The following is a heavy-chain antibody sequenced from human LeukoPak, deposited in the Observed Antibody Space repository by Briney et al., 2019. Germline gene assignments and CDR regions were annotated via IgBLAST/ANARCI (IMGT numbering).Heavy chain of an antibody. CDR1: GGSISSYY. Sequence: PSETLSLTCTVSGGSISSYYWSWIRQPPGKGLEWIGDVYATGTTNYNPSLKTRGTISIDTSKNQLSLTLTSVTAADTAVYYCARVGSGGAWFDFWGQGTLVSVSS. V-gene: IGHV4-59*01. CDR2: VYATGTT. J-gene: IGHJ4*02. CDR3: ARVGSGGAWFDF. D-gene: IGHD6-19*01.